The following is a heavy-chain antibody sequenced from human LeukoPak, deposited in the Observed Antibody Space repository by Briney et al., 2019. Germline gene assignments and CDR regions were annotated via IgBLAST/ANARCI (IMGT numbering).Heavy chain of an antibody. V-gene: IGHV4-59*01. CDR2: IYCSGST. J-gene: IGHJ6*03. CDR3: ARNLCGGDCYSADYYYMDV. Sequence: PSETLSLTCTVSGGSISSYYWSWIRQPPGKGLEWIGNIYCSGSTNYNPSLKSRVTISVDTSKNQFSLKLSSVTAADTAVYYCARNLCGGDCYSADYYYMDVWGKGTTVTVSS. D-gene: IGHD2-21*01. CDR1: GGSISSYY.